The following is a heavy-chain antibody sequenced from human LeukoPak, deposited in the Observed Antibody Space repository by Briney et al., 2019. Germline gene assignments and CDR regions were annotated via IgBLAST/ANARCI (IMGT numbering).Heavy chain of an antibody. Sequence: GGSLRLSCAASGFTFDDYAMHWVRHAPGKGLEWVSGISWNSGSIGYADSVKGRFTISRDNAKNSLYLQMNSLRAEDTALYYCAKQYYYGSGSLSAGLDYWGQGTLVTVSS. D-gene: IGHD3-10*01. J-gene: IGHJ4*02. CDR3: AKQYYYGSGSLSAGLDY. V-gene: IGHV3-9*01. CDR2: ISWNSGSI. CDR1: GFTFDDYA.